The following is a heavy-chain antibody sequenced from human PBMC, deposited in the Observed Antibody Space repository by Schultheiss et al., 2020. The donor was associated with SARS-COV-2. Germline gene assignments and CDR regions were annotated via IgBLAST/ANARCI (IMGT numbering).Heavy chain of an antibody. J-gene: IGHJ4*02. CDR2: ISGSGGST. V-gene: IGHV3-23*01. CDR3: TTDIVVVVAADLADY. CDR1: GFTFSSYG. D-gene: IGHD2-15*01. Sequence: GGSLRLSCAASGFTFSSYGMHWVRQAPGKGLEWVSVISGSGGSTYYADSVKGRFTISRDNSKNTLYLQMNSLKTEDTAVYYCTTDIVVVVAADLADYWGQGTLVTVSS.